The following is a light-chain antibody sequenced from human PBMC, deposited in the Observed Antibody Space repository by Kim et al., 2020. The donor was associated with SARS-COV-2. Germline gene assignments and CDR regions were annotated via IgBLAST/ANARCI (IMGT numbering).Light chain of an antibody. CDR1: QSVASPY. V-gene: IGKV3-20*01. CDR3: QQFGSTPQT. CDR2: GAS. J-gene: IGKJ1*01. Sequence: ETVLTQSPGTLSLSPGERATLSCRASQSVASPYLAWYQQKPGQAPRLVMQGASSRATGIPDRFSCSGSGTDFTLTIDGLEPEDFAVYFCQQFGSTPQTFGQGTKVDIK.